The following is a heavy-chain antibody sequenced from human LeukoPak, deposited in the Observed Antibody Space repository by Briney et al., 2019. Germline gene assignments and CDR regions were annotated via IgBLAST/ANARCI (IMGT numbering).Heavy chain of an antibody. J-gene: IGHJ6*03. V-gene: IGHV1-69*13. D-gene: IGHD3-3*01. CDR1: GGTFSSYA. CDR3: ARERPDLWSGRGWYMDV. CDR2: IIPIFGTA. Sequence: ASVKVSCKASGGTFSSYAISWVRQAPGQGLEWMGGIIPIFGTANYAQKFQGRVTITADESTSTAYMELSSLRSEDTAVYYCARERPDLWSGRGWYMDVWGKGTTVTVSS.